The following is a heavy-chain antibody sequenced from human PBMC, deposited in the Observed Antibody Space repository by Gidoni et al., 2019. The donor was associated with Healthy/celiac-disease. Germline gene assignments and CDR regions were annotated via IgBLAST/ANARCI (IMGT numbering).Heavy chain of an antibody. Sequence: QVQLVQSGAEVKKPGSSVKVSCKASGGPFSSYAIRWVRQAPGQGLEWMGGIIPIFGTANYAQKFQGRVTITADESTSTAYMELSSLRSEDTAVYYCASGAIAAAEFVDQHYGMDVWGQGTTVTVSS. V-gene: IGHV1-69*01. CDR1: GGPFSSYA. J-gene: IGHJ6*02. D-gene: IGHD6-13*01. CDR3: ASGAIAAAEFVDQHYGMDV. CDR2: IIPIFGTA.